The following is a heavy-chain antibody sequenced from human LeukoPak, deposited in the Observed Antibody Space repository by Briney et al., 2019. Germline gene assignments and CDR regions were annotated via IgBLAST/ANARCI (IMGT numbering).Heavy chain of an antibody. D-gene: IGHD3-22*01. V-gene: IGHV1-69*02. CDR2: IIPILGIA. CDR3: ALTTYYDSSGYYPYYFDY. CDR1: GGTFSSYT. Sequence: SVKVSCKAAGGTFSSYTISWVRQAPGQGLEWMGRIIPILGIANYAQKFQGRVTITADKSTSTAYMELSSLRSEDTAVYYCALTTYYDSSGYYPYYFDYWGQGTLVTVSS. J-gene: IGHJ4*02.